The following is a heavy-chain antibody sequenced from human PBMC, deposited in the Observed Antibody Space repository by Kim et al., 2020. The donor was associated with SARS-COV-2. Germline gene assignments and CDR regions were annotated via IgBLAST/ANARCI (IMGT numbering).Heavy chain of an antibody. D-gene: IGHD6-13*01. Sequence: GESLKISCKGSGYSFTSYWISWVRQMPGKGLEWMGRIDPSDSYTNYSPSFQGHVTISADKSISTAYLQWSSLKASDTAMYYCARYSSSWSLQHYYYGMDVWGQGTTVTVSS. J-gene: IGHJ6*02. CDR1: GYSFTSYW. CDR2: IDPSDSYT. V-gene: IGHV5-10-1*01. CDR3: ARYSSSWSLQHYYYGMDV.